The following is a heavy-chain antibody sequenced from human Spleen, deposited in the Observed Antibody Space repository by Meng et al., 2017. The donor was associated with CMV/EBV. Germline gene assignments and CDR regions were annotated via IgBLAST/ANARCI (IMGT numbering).Heavy chain of an antibody. V-gene: IGHV4-34*01. CDR3: ARGSRLPYYDILTGYSYYFDY. D-gene: IGHD3-9*01. CDR1: GYY. J-gene: IGHJ4*02. Sequence: GYYWSWIRQPPGKGLEWIGEINHSGSTNYHPSLKSRVTISVDTSKNQFSLKLSSVTAADTAVYYCARGSRLPYYDILTGYSYYFDYWGQGTLVTVSS. CDR2: INHSGST.